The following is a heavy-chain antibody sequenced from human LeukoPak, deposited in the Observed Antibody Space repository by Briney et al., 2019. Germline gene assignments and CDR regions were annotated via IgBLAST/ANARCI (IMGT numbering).Heavy chain of an antibody. CDR1: GFAFSFYA. D-gene: IGHD6-19*01. CDR2: INANSGTT. V-gene: IGHV3-23*01. J-gene: IGHJ5*01. Sequence: GGSLRLSCAASGFAFSFYAMSWLRQPPGKGLEWVSAINANSGTTSYAASVRGRFTISRDNSKNTLYLQVNTLRAEDTAVYYCAKPISGGLAVTADRFDPWGQGTLVTVSS. CDR3: AKPISGGLAVTADRFDP.